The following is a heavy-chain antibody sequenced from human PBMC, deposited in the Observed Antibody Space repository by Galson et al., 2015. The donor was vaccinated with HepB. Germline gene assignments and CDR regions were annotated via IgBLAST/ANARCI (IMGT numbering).Heavy chain of an antibody. Sequence: SCAGSGFRFHYYALHWVRQAPGKGLEFVSGISHNGGATKFADSVRDRFTVSRDNSKNTMYLQMNSLRTEDTAVYYCVKEDILTGYSVGSFHFWGRGTMVTVSS. CDR2: ISHNGGAT. V-gene: IGHV3-64D*06. CDR1: GFRFHYYA. J-gene: IGHJ3*01. CDR3: VKEDILTGYSVGSFHF. D-gene: IGHD3-9*01.